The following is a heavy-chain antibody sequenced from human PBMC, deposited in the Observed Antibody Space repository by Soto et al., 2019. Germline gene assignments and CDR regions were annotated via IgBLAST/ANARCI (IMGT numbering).Heavy chain of an antibody. CDR1: GGSISSGGYS. V-gene: IGHV4-30-2*01. CDR2: IYHSGGT. J-gene: IGHJ5*02. D-gene: IGHD2-2*02. Sequence: QLQLQESGSGLVKPSQTLSLTCAVSGGSISSGGYSWRWIRQPPGKGLEWIGYIYHSGGTYYNPSLKSRVTISVDRSKNQFSLKLSSVTAADTAVYYCARVRGYCSSTSCYTTYNWFDPWGQGTLVTVSS. CDR3: ARVRGYCSSTSCYTTYNWFDP.